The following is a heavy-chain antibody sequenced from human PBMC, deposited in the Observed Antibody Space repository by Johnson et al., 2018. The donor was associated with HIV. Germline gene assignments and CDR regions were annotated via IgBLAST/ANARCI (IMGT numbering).Heavy chain of an antibody. CDR1: GFTFSNAW. Sequence: VQLVESGGGLVKPGGSIRLSCAASGFTFSNAWMSWVRQAPGKGLEWVGRIKSKTDGGTKDYAAPVKGRFTISRDDSKNTLYLQMNSLKTEDTAVYYCTVRGVVVGDTTYDAFDIWGQGTMVTVSS. CDR2: IKSKTDGGTK. CDR3: TVRGVVVGDTTYDAFDI. D-gene: IGHD1-26*01. V-gene: IGHV3-15*01. J-gene: IGHJ3*02.